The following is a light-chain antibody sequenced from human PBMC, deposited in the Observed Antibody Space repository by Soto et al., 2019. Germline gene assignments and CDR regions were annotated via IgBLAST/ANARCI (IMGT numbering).Light chain of an antibody. CDR2: GAS. CDR3: QQYNNWPRT. V-gene: IGKV3-20*01. Sequence: EIVLTQSPGTLSLSPGERATLSCRASQSVSSSYLAWYQQKPGQAPRLLIYGASSRATGIPDRFSGSGSGTEFTLTISSLQSEDFAVYYCQQYNNWPRTFGQGTKLDI. J-gene: IGKJ1*01. CDR1: QSVSSSY.